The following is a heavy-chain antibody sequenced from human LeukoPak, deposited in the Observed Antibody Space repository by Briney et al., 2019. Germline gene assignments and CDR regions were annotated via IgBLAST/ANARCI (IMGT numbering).Heavy chain of an antibody. V-gene: IGHV3-23*01. D-gene: IGHD5-12*01. Sequence: PGGSLRLSCAASGFTFSSYAMSWVRQAPGKGLEWVSAISGSGGSTYYADSVKGRFTISRDNSKNTLYLQMNSLRDEDTAVYYCARHLQLATIMSAFDIWGQGTMVTVSS. CDR1: GFTFSSYA. CDR3: ARHLQLATIMSAFDI. CDR2: ISGSGGST. J-gene: IGHJ3*02.